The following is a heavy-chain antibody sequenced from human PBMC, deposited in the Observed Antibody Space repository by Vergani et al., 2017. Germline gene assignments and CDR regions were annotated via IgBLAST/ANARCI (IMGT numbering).Heavy chain of an antibody. J-gene: IGHJ6*02. D-gene: IGHD5-12*01. CDR1: GFPFNHYA. CDR2: ISGSGGRT. CDR3: AKANPRNRGYDYLYYYHAMDV. V-gene: IGHV3-23*01. Sequence: EVQLLESGGDLVQPGGSLRLSCAASGFPFNHYAMNWVRQAPGKGLEWVSGISGSGGRTYYAGSVKGRFTISRDSSKNTLYLQINSLSAGDTAVYYCAKANPRNRGYDYLYYYHAMDVGGQGTTVTVSS.